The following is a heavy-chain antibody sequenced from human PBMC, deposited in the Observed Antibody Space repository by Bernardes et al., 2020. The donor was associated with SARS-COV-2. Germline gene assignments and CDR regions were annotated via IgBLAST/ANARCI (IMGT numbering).Heavy chain of an antibody. Sequence: GESLKISCQGSGYSFTSYWINWVRQMPGKGLEWMGRIDPSESYINYSPSFQGHVTISSDKSTSTAYLQWTSLKASDTAMYYCVRHEGMTTVTTGVWGQGTMVTVSS. J-gene: IGHJ3*01. CDR3: VRHEGMTTVTTGV. D-gene: IGHD4-17*01. CDR2: IDPSESYI. CDR1: GYSFTSYW. V-gene: IGHV5-10-1*01.